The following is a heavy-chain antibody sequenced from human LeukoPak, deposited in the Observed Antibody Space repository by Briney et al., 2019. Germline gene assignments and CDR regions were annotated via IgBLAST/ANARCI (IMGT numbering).Heavy chain of an antibody. Sequence: GASLKISCKGSGSRFTKYWIGWVRQMPGKGLEWMGIIYPGDPDTRYSPSFQGQVTISADKSNSTTSLQWSSLRTSDTAMYYCARQLWLTGYYYFDYWGQGTLVTVSS. CDR2: IYPGDPDT. J-gene: IGHJ4*02. CDR1: GSRFTKYW. V-gene: IGHV5-51*01. CDR3: ARQLWLTGYYYFDY. D-gene: IGHD3-9*01.